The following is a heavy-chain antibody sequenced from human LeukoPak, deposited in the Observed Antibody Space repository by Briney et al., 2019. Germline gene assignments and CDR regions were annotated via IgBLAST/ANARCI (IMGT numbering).Heavy chain of an antibody. V-gene: IGHV4-34*01. D-gene: IGHD6-19*01. CDR1: GGSFSGYY. CDR2: INHSGST. J-gene: IGHJ4*02. CDR3: ARVSVAGPFDY. Sequence: PSETLSLTCAVYGGSFSGYYWSWIRQPPGKGLEWIGEINHSGSTNYNPSLKSRVTISVDTSKNQFSLKLSSVIAADTAVYYCARVSVAGPFDYWGQGTLVTVSS.